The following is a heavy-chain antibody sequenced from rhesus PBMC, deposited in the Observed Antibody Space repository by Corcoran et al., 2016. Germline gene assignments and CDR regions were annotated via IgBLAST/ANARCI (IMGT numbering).Heavy chain of an antibody. CDR1: GFTFDDYA. D-gene: IGHD3-34*01. Sequence: EVQLVESGGALAQPGGSLRLSCAASGFTFDDYAMHWVLQAPGKGLEWVSRISWNSGTIYYADSVKGRFTISRDNAKNSLFLQMDRLRAEDTAVYYCTRGVTFDYWGQGVLVTVSS. CDR3: TRGVTFDY. CDR2: ISWNSGTI. J-gene: IGHJ4*01. V-gene: IGHV3-134*01.